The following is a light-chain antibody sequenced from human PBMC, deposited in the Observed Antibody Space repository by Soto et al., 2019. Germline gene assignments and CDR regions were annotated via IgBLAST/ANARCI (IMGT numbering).Light chain of an antibody. V-gene: IGLV2-14*01. Sequence: QSVLTQPASVSGSPGQSITISCTGTSSDVGGYNYVSWYQQHPGKAPKLMIYDVSNRPSGISDRFSGSKSGNTASLTISGLQPEDEADYYCCSYTSTSADVVFGGGTKLTVL. CDR3: CSYTSTSADVV. J-gene: IGLJ2*01. CDR1: SSDVGGYNY. CDR2: DVS.